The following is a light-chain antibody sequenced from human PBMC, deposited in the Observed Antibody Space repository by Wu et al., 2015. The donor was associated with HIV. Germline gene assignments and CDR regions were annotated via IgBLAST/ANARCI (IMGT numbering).Light chain of an antibody. CDR3: HQYGSLPFT. V-gene: IGKV3-20*01. J-gene: IGKJ5*01. CDR2: GAS. CDR1: QTVPNNL. Sequence: EIVLTQSPGTLSLSPGGEAALSCRASQTVPNNLLAWYQHKPGQPPKLLIYGASGRATGTPDRFTGRGAGTHFTLTINNLEPDDYAVYICHQYGSLPFTFGEG.